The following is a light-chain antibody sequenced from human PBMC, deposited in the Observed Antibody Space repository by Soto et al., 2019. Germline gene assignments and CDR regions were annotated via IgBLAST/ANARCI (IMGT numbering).Light chain of an antibody. CDR3: QQYYSTPLT. J-gene: IGKJ4*01. Sequence: DIVMTQSPDSLAVSLGERATINCKSSQSVLYSSNNKNYLAWYQQKPGQPPKLLIYWASTRESGVPDRFSVSGSGTDFTPTISSLQAEDVAVYYFQQYYSTPLTFGGGTKVEIK. V-gene: IGKV4-1*01. CDR2: WAS. CDR1: QSVLYSSNNKNY.